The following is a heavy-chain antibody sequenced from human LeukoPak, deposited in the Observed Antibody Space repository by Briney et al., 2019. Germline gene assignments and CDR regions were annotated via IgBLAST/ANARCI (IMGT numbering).Heavy chain of an antibody. CDR3: AKVWSSGYYPYYFDY. CDR1: GFTFSTYT. CDR2: INSDGSST. D-gene: IGHD3-22*01. Sequence: GGSLTLSCAASGFTFSTYTMHWVRQAPGKGLVWVSRINSDGSSTSYADSVKGRFTISRDNAKNSLYLQMNSLRAEDTAVYYCAKVWSSGYYPYYFDYWGQGTLVTVSS. V-gene: IGHV3-74*01. J-gene: IGHJ4*02.